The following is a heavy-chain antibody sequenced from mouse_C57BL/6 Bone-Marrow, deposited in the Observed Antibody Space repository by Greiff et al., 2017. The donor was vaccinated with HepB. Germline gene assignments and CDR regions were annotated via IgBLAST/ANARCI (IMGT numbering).Heavy chain of an antibody. J-gene: IGHJ1*03. CDR1: GFNIKDYY. D-gene: IGHD1-1*01. Sequence: VQLQQSGAELVKPGASVKLSCTASGFNIKDYYMHWVKQRTEQGLEWIGRIDPEDGATKYAPKFQGKATITADTSSNTAYLQLSSLTSEDTAVYDCARGTVVAGDYWYFDVWGTGTTVTVSS. CDR2: IDPEDGAT. V-gene: IGHV14-2*01. CDR3: ARGTVVAGDYWYFDV.